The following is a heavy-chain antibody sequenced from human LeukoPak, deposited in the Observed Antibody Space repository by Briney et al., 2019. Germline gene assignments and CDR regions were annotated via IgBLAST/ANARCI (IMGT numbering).Heavy chain of an antibody. CDR1: GGSFSGYY. V-gene: IGHV4-34*01. Sequence: PSETLSLTCAVYGGSFSGYYWSWIRQPPGKGLEWIGEINHSGSTNYNPSLKSRVTISVDTSKDQFSLKLSSVAAADTAVYYCARCRREDLNCSSTSCYFVYWGQGTLVTVSS. CDR3: ARCRREDLNCSSTSCYFVY. D-gene: IGHD2-2*01. J-gene: IGHJ4*02. CDR2: INHSGST.